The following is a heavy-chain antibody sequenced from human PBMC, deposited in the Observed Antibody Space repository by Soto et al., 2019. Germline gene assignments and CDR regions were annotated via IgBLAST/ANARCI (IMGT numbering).Heavy chain of an antibody. CDR1: GYTFSTYE. Sequence: QVQLVQSGAEVKKPGASVKVSCDASGYTFSTYEMHWVRQAPGQRPEWMGWINGGNGKSKYSETLQGRVTFTRDTSASTAYMELTSLRSEDTAVYYCARGGGATFTHYYYYMDVWGTGTTVTVSS. CDR2: INGGNGKS. V-gene: IGHV1-3*01. J-gene: IGHJ6*03. D-gene: IGHD1-26*01. CDR3: ARGGGATFTHYYYYMDV.